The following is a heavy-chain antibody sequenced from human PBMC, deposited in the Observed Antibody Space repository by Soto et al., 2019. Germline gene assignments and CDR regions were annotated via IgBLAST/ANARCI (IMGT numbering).Heavy chain of an antibody. J-gene: IGHJ4*02. CDR2: ISGSGGST. V-gene: IGHV3-23*01. CDR1: GFTFSSYA. D-gene: IGHD2-15*01. Sequence: GGSLRLSCAASGFTFSSYAMSWVRQAPGKGLEWVSAISGSGGSTYYADSVKGRFTISRDNSKNTLYLQMNSLRAEDTAVYYCAKWFPDIVVVVAATTSPTFDYWGQGTLVTVSS. CDR3: AKWFPDIVVVVAATTSPTFDY.